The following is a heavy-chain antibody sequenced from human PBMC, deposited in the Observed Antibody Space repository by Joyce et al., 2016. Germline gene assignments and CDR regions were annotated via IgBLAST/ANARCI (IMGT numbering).Heavy chain of an antibody. CDR2: ISAYNGNT. J-gene: IGHJ4*02. D-gene: IGHD5-12*01. CDR3: ARGGVGTIPDF. Sequence: QVQLVQSGPEVKKPGASVKVSCKASGYTFTDYGVTWVRQAPGQGLDWMGWISAYNGNTNYEQKFQDRISLTTDTSTTTGYMELRSLRYDDTAVYYCARGGVGTIPDFWGQGTLVTVSS. V-gene: IGHV1-18*01. CDR1: GYTFTDYG.